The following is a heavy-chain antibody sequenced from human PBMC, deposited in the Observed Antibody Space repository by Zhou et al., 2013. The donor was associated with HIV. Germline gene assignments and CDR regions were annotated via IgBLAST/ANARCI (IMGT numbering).Heavy chain of an antibody. D-gene: IGHD6-19*01. CDR2: IIPILGIA. CDR1: GGTFSSYA. V-gene: IGHV1-69*04. J-gene: IGHJ4*02. Sequence: QVQLVQSGAEVKKPGSSVKVSCKASGGTFSSYAISWVRQAPGQGLEWMGRIIPILGIANYAQKFQGRVTITADKSTSTAYMELSSLRSEDTAVYYCARDRPSSGWRYFDYWGQGNPGHRLL. CDR3: ARDRPSSGWRYFDY.